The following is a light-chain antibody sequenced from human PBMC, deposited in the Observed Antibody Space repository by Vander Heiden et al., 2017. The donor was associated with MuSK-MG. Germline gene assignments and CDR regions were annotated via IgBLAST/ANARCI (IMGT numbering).Light chain of an antibody. CDR2: DAS. Sequence: DIQMTQSPSTLSASVGDRVTITCRASQSISSWLAWYQQKPGKAPKLLIYDASSLESGVPSRFSGSGSGTEFTLTIISLQPDDFATYYCQQDNSYSGTFGQGTKVEIK. CDR1: QSISSW. J-gene: IGKJ1*01. CDR3: QQDNSYSGT. V-gene: IGKV1-5*01.